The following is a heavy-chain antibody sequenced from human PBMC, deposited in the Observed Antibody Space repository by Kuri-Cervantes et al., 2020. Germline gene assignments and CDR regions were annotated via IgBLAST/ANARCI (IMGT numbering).Heavy chain of an antibody. J-gene: IGHJ4*02. CDR1: GFTFSSYA. V-gene: IGHV3-30-3*02. CDR2: ISYDGSNK. Sequence: LSLTCAASGFTFSSYAMHWVHQAPGKGLEWVAVISYDGSNKYYADSVKGRFTISRDNSKNTLYLQMNSLRAEDTAVYYCAKEKTNWLLNYFDYWGQGTLVTVSS. CDR3: AKEKTNWLLNYFDY. D-gene: IGHD1-1*01.